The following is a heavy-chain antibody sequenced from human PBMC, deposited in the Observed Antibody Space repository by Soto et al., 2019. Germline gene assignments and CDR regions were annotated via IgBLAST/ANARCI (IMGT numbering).Heavy chain of an antibody. J-gene: IGHJ6*03. Sequence: EVQLAESGGGLAQPGGSLRLSCAASEFTLSGYAMDWVRQAPGKGREYVSGISSNGVGTYYATSVQGRFTISRDNSKNTVYLQMGSLRPEDMAVYYCARRARPDFYYMDVWGKGTTVTVSS. CDR3: ARRARPDFYYMDV. CDR2: ISSNGVGT. D-gene: IGHD6-6*01. V-gene: IGHV3-64*01. CDR1: EFTLSGYA.